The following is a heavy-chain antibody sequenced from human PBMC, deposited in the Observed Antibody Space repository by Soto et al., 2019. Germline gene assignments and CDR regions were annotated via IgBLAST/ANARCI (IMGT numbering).Heavy chain of an antibody. CDR2: ISGSGGST. V-gene: IGHV3-23*01. Sequence: HPGGSLRLSCAASGFTFSSYAMSWVRQAPGKGLEWVSAISGSGGSTYYADSVKGRFTISIDNSKNTLYLQMNSLRAEDTAVYYCAKDLVHYGSGTFGYWGQGTLVTVSS. J-gene: IGHJ4*02. CDR3: AKDLVHYGSGTFGY. D-gene: IGHD3-10*01. CDR1: GFTFSSYA.